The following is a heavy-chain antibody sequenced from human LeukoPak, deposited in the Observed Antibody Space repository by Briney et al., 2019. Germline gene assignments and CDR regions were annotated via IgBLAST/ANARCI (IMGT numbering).Heavy chain of an antibody. Sequence: SETLSLTCTVSGYSISSGYYWVWIRQPPGKGLEWIGSIYHSGSSYYNPSLKSRVTTSADTSKNQFSLKLSSVTAADTAVYYCARDNDYCMDVWGKGTTVTVSS. CDR3: ARDNDYCMDV. J-gene: IGHJ6*03. CDR1: GYSISSGYY. CDR2: IYHSGSS. V-gene: IGHV4-38-2*02.